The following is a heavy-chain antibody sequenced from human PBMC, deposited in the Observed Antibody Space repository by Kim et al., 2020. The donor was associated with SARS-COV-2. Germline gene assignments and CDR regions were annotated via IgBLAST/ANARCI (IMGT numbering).Heavy chain of an antibody. CDR3: ARDNGYPDYYSDY. V-gene: IGHV4-59*01. CDR1: GGSLRSYY. CDR2: IFYSGTT. J-gene: IGHJ4*02. Sequence: SETLSLTCTVSGGSLRSYYWNWIRQPPGKGLEWIGHIFYSGTTNYNPSLKNRVTISLDTSKSQFSLKLSSVTAADTAVYYCARDNGYPDYYSDYWGQGTLVTVSS. D-gene: IGHD5-12*01.